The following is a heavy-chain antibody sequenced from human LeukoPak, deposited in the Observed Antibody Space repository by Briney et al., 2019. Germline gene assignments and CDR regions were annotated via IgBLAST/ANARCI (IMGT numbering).Heavy chain of an antibody. D-gene: IGHD6-19*01. CDR2: ISGGTT. Sequence: GGSLSLSCTASGFTFGDYLMSWFRQAPGKGLEWIGFISGGTTEYAASVKGRFTISRDDSTSIAYLQMNSLTTENTAVYYCSRGSGWLSVYWGQGTLVTVSS. V-gene: IGHV3-49*03. CDR1: GFTFGDYL. CDR3: SRGSGWLSVY. J-gene: IGHJ4*02.